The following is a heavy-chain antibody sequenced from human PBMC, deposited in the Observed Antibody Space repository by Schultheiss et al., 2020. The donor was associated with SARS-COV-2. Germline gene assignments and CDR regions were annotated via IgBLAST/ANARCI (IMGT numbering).Heavy chain of an antibody. CDR1: GFTISSYA. V-gene: IGHV3-23*01. CDR2: ISGSGGST. CDR3: AKALPSGMVVYPIGY. J-gene: IGHJ4*02. D-gene: IGHD2-8*02. Sequence: GGSLRLSCAASGFTISSYAMSWVRQAPGKGLEWVSAISGSGGSTYYADSVKGRFTISRDNSKNTLYLQMNSLRAEDTAVYYCAKALPSGMVVYPIGYWGQGTLVTVSS.